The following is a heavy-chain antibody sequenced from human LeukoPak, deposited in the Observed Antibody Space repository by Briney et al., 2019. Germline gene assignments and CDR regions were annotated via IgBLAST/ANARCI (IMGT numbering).Heavy chain of an antibody. Sequence: ASVKVSCKASGYTFTGYYMHWVRQAPGQGLEWMGWLNPNGGGATYAQQFQGRVTMTRDTSISTAYMELSRLRSDDTALYYCARDLGGYNTGPGYWGQGTLVTVSS. V-gene: IGHV1-2*02. D-gene: IGHD5-24*01. CDR3: ARDLGGYNTGPGY. CDR1: GYTFTGYY. J-gene: IGHJ4*02. CDR2: LNPNGGGA.